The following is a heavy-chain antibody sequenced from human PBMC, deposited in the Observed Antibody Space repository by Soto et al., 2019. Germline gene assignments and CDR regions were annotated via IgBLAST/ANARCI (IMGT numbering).Heavy chain of an antibody. V-gene: IGHV4-61*05. J-gene: IGHJ4*02. Sequence: SETLSLTCTVSGGSVSSNSYSWGWIRQPPGKGLEWIGYIYYSGSTNYNPSLKSRVTISVDTSKNQFSLKLSSVTAADTAVYYCARRWGRTFDYWGQGTLVTVSS. CDR2: IYYSGST. CDR3: ARRWGRTFDY. D-gene: IGHD7-27*01. CDR1: GGSVSSNSYS.